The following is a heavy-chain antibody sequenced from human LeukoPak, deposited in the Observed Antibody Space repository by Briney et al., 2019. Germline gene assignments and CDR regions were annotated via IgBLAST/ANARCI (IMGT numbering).Heavy chain of an antibody. V-gene: IGHV4-4*09. J-gene: IGHJ4*02. D-gene: IGHD5-12*01. Sequence: SETLSLTCTVSGGSISSYYWSWIRQPPGKGLEWIGYIYTSGSTNYNPSLKGRVTISVDTSKNQFSLKLSSVTAADTAVYYCARLVYSGYPPAYYFDYWGQGTLVTVCS. CDR1: GGSISSYY. CDR2: IYTSGST. CDR3: ARLVYSGYPPAYYFDY.